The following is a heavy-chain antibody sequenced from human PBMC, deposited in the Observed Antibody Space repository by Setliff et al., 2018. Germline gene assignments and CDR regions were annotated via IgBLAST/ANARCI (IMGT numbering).Heavy chain of an antibody. CDR3: ARDGGNGVDY. D-gene: IGHD3-16*01. Sequence: ASVKVSCKASGYTLNNYAMNWVRQAPGQGFEWMGWINTKTGNPAYAQDFTGRLVFSLDTSVNTAFVQISSLKAEDTAVYYCARDGGNGVDYWGQGTLVTVSS. J-gene: IGHJ4*02. CDR2: INTKTGNP. V-gene: IGHV7-4-1*02. CDR1: GYTLNNYA.